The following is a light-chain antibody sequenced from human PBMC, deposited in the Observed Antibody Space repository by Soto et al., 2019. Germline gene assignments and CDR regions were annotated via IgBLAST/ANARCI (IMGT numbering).Light chain of an antibody. Sequence: DIQMTQSPSTLSASVGDRVTITCRASQSISSWLAWYQQKPGKAPKLLIYDASSLESGVPSRFSGSGSGTEFTLTISSLRPDDFATYYCQQYYDLPITFGQGTRLEIK. V-gene: IGKV1-5*01. J-gene: IGKJ5*01. CDR2: DAS. CDR3: QQYYDLPIT. CDR1: QSISSW.